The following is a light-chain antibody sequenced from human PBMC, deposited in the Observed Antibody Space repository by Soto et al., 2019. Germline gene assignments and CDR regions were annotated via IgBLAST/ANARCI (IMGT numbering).Light chain of an antibody. CDR1: QSVSSSY. J-gene: IGKJ1*01. CDR3: QQYGSSSWT. CDR2: GAS. V-gene: IGKV3-20*01. Sequence: IVLTQSPGPLSLSPGERATLSCRSSQSVSSSYLAWYQQKPGQAPRLLIYGASSRATGIPDRFSGSGSGTDFTLTISRLEPEDCAVDYCQQYGSSSWTFGQGTKGGYQ.